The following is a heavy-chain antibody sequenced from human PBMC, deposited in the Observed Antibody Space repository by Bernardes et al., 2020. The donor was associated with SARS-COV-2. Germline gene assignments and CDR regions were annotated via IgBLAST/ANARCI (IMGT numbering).Heavy chain of an antibody. D-gene: IGHD3-22*01. CDR3: ARRAWVSSYLGRSGFLDY. V-gene: IGHV3-7*01. CDR1: GFTFSSFW. CDR2: IKQDGSEK. J-gene: IGHJ4*02. Sequence: GGSLRLSCGASGFTFSSFWMSWFRQAPGKGLEWVANIKQDGSEKSYVDSVKGRFTITRDNATNSLYLQMHRLRDEDTAVYYCARRAWVSSYLGRSGFLDYWGQGTLVTGSS.